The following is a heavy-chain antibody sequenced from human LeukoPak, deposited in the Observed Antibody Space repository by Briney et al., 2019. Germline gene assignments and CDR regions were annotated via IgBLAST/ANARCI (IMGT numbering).Heavy chain of an antibody. D-gene: IGHD3-3*01. V-gene: IGHV3-7*01. Sequence: GGTLRLSCAASGFTFSSYGMSWVRQAPGKGLEWVANIKQDGSEKYYVDSVKGRFTISRDNAKNSLYLQMNSLRAEDTAVYYCARLGEIPVFGVVTKSTSYFDYWGQGTLVTVSS. J-gene: IGHJ4*02. CDR3: ARLGEIPVFGVVTKSTSYFDY. CDR2: IKQDGSEK. CDR1: GFTFSSYG.